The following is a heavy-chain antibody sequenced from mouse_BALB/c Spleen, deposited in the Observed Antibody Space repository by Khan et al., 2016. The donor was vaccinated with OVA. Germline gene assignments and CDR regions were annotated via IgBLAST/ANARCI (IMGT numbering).Heavy chain of an antibody. Sequence: EVQLQESGGGLVQPGGSLKLSCAASGFTFSSYGMSWVRQTPDKRLELVATINSNGGSTYYPDSVKGRFTISRDNAKNTLYLQMSSLKYEDTAMYYCARMARTINWGQGTTLTVSS. CDR2: INSNGGST. CDR1: GFTFSSYG. J-gene: IGHJ2*01. V-gene: IGHV5-6-3*01. CDR3: ARMARTIN.